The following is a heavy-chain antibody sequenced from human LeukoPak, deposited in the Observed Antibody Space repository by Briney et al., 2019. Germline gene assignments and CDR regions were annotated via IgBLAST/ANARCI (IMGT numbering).Heavy chain of an antibody. Sequence: GGSLRLSCAASGFTFSSYAMHWVRQAPGKGLEWVAVISYDGSNKYYADSVKGRFTISRDNSKNTLYLQMNSLRAEDTAVYYYARARRPAFLIAVARTSYYFDYWGQGTLVTVSS. D-gene: IGHD6-19*01. CDR3: ARARRPAFLIAVARTSYYFDY. V-gene: IGHV3-30*04. CDR1: GFTFSSYA. CDR2: ISYDGSNK. J-gene: IGHJ4*02.